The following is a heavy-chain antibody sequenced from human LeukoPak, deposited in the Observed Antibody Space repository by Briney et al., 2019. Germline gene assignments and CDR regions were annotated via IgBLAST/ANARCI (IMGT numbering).Heavy chain of an antibody. V-gene: IGHV1-18*01. CDR1: GYTFTSYG. J-gene: IGHJ6*03. CDR3: ARDTLTTVTTYESYYYYYMDV. Sequence: GESLKISCKGSGYTFTSYGISWVRQAPGQGREWLGGISAYNGNTNYAQKLQGRVTMTTGTSTSTAYMELRSLRSDDTAVYYCARDTLTTVTTYESYYYYYMDVWGKGTTVTISS. CDR2: ISAYNGNT. D-gene: IGHD4-17*01.